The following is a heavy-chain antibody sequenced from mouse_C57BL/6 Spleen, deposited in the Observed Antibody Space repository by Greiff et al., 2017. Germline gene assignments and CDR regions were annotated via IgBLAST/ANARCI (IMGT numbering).Heavy chain of an antibody. Sequence: VQLQQPGAELVKPGASVKLSCKASGYTFTSYWMQWVKQRPGQGLEWIGEIDPSDSYTNYNQKFKGKATLTVDTSSSTAYMQLSSLTSEDSAVYYCARGAYGNYAMDYWGQGTSGTVSS. CDR2: IDPSDSYT. V-gene: IGHV1-50*01. CDR3: ARGAYGNYAMDY. CDR1: GYTFTSYW. D-gene: IGHD2-1*01. J-gene: IGHJ4*01.